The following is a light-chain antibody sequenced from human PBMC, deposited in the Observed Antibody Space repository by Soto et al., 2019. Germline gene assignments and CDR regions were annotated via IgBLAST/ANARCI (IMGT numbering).Light chain of an antibody. Sequence: DVQLTQSPSTLSASIGDRVTITCRASQRIDPWLAWFQQKPGHAPKVLIYYTSTLQSGVPSRFSASGSWTEFTLTISSLQPDDFATYYCQHYDGDSPWTFGQGTKVDI. V-gene: IGKV1-5*03. J-gene: IGKJ1*01. CDR1: QRIDPW. CDR2: YTS. CDR3: QHYDGDSPWT.